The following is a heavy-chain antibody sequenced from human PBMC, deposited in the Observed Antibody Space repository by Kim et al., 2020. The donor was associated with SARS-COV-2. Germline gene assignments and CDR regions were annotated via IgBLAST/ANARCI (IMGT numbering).Heavy chain of an antibody. Sequence: SETLSLTCAVSGGSISSSNWWSWVRQPPGKGLEWIGEIYHSGSTNYNPSLKSQVTISVDKSKNQFSLKLSSVTAADTAVYYCANFRGGCSSTSCYAGGYWGQGTLVTVSS. CDR3: ANFRGGCSSTSCYAGGY. D-gene: IGHD2-2*01. CDR2: IYHSGST. CDR1: GGSISSSNW. V-gene: IGHV4-4*02. J-gene: IGHJ4*02.